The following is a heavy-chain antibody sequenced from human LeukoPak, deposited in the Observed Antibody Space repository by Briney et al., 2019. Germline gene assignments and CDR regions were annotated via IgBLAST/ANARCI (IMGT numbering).Heavy chain of an antibody. D-gene: IGHD5-24*01. J-gene: IGHJ4*02. CDR3: SSGEMATIFDY. V-gene: IGHV4-39*01. CDR2: IYYSGST. Sequence: PSETLSLTCTVSGDSISSSSSYWGWIRQPPGEGLEWIGSIYYSGSTYYNPSLKSRVTISVDTSKNQFSLKLSSVTAADTAVYYCSSGEMATIFDYWGQGTLVTVSS. CDR1: GDSISSSSSY.